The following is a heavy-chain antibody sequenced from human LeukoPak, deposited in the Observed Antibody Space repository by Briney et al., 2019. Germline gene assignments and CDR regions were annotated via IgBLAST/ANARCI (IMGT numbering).Heavy chain of an antibody. V-gene: IGHV3-33*01. CDR3: SRDRHTALLDS. J-gene: IGHJ4*02. CDR1: GFTFSSYG. D-gene: IGHD5-18*01. CDR2: IRYDASNK. Sequence: PGRSLRLSCAASGFTFSSYGMHWVRQAPGKGLEWVGIIRYDASNKDYADSVKGRFTISRDNSKNTLYLQMSSLRPEDTAVYYCSRDRHTALLDSWGERTLVTLSS.